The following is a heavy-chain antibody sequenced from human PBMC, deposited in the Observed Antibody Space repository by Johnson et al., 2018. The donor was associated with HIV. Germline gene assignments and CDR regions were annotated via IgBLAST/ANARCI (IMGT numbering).Heavy chain of an antibody. D-gene: IGHD6-13*01. CDR3: AQEVRIAGSAAFDK. CDR1: GFTFSSYD. V-gene: IGHV3-30*18. J-gene: IGHJ3*02. Sequence: QVQLVESGGGVVQPGRSLRLSCAASGFTFSSYDMHCVRQAPGKGLEWVALISYDGSKKFYADSLKGRFTISRDSSMNTLYLQMNSLKIEDTAVYSCAQEVRIAGSAAFDKWGQRTMVTGSS. CDR2: ISYDGSKK.